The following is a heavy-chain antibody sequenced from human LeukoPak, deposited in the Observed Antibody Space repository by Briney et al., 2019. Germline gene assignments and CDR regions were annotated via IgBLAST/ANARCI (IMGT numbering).Heavy chain of an antibody. CDR2: IKPDGSDR. Sequence: GGSLRLSCAASGFTFSNYWMTWVRQSPGKGLEWVAIIKPDGSDRYSVDSEKGRFTVSRDNAKNSLYLQMSSLRAEDTAVYYCARVGHRQKEFWGQGTLVTVSS. CDR3: ARVGHRQKEF. CDR1: GFTFSNYW. D-gene: IGHD3-10*01. V-gene: IGHV3-7*01. J-gene: IGHJ4*02.